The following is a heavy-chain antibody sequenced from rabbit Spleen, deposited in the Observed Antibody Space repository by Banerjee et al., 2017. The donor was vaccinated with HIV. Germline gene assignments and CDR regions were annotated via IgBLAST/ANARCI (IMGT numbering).Heavy chain of an antibody. Sequence: QEQLVESGGGLVQPEGSLKLSCTASGFSFSDNYVMCWVRQAPGKGLEWIACINAVSGRAVYASWAKGRFTFSRTSSTTVTLQMTSLTAADTATYFCTRQSDLWGQGTLVTVS. D-gene: IGHD3-3*01. J-gene: IGHJ4*01. V-gene: IGHV1S45*01. CDR2: INAVSGRA. CDR1: GFSFSDNYV. CDR3: TRQSDL.